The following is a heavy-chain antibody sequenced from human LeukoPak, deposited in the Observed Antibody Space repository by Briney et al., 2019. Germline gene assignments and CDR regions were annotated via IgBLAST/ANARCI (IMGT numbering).Heavy chain of an antibody. CDR2: ISGSGGGT. D-gene: IGHD2-2*01. CDR3: AKELVVTVPAA. CDR1: GFTFSGYA. J-gene: IGHJ5*02. V-gene: IGHV3-23*01. Sequence: PGGSLRLSCAASGFTFSGYAMSWVRQTPGKGLEWVSTISGSGGGTYYADSVKGRFTISRDNSKNMLYLQMNYLRVDDTAVYYCAKELVVTVPAAWGQGTLVTVSS.